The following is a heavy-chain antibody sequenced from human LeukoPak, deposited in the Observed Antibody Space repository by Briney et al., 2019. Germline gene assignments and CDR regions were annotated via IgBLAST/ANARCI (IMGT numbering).Heavy chain of an antibody. V-gene: IGHV2-5*01. J-gene: IGHJ3*02. CDR3: AHSQDFPYYDFWSGYYDAFDI. CDR2: IYWNDDK. CDR1: GFSLSTSGVG. Sequence: SGPTLVKPTQTLTLTCTFSGFSLSTSGVGVGWIRQPPGKALEWLALIYWNDDKRYSPSLKSRLTITKDTSKNQVVLTMTNMDPVDTATYYCAHSQDFPYYDFWSGYYDAFDIWAKGQWSPSLQ. D-gene: IGHD3-3*01.